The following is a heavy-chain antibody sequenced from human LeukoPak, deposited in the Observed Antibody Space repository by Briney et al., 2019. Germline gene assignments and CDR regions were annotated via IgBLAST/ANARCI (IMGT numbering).Heavy chain of an antibody. V-gene: IGHV3-23*01. CDR3: AKAPRSYCSGGSCYSGY. Sequence: GGSLRLSCAASGFTFGSYAMSWVRQAPGKGLEWVSAISGSGGSTYYADSVKGRFTISRDNSKNTLYLQMNSLRAEDTAVYYCAKAPRSYCSGGSCYSGYWGQGTLVTVSS. CDR1: GFTFGSYA. J-gene: IGHJ4*02. D-gene: IGHD2-15*01. CDR2: ISGSGGST.